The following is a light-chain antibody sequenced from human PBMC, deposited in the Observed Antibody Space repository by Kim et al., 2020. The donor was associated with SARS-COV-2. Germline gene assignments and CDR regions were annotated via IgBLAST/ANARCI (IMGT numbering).Light chain of an antibody. Sequence: ASVGDRSTITCRASQDIKNHLVWLQQKPVKAPKSLIADASSLQSGVPSRFSASGSGTHVTLTISSLQSEEFATYYCQQYQSYPPTFGQGTKVDIK. CDR3: QQYQSYPPT. V-gene: IGKV1-16*01. J-gene: IGKJ1*01. CDR1: QDIKNH. CDR2: DAS.